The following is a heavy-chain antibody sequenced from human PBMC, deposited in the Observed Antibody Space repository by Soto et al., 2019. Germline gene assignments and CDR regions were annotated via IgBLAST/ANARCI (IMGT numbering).Heavy chain of an antibody. CDR2: ISYDGSNE. Sequence: QVHLLESGGGVVQPGRSLRLSCAASGFTFSGYAMHWVRQAPGKGLEWVTVISYDGSNEYYADSVKGRFTISRDNSQNTLYLQMDSLRPEDTALYYCARGANSGSYLGYGMDVWGRGTTVTVSS. J-gene: IGHJ6*02. CDR3: ARGANSGSYLGYGMDV. CDR1: GFTFSGYA. V-gene: IGHV3-30-3*01. D-gene: IGHD1-26*01.